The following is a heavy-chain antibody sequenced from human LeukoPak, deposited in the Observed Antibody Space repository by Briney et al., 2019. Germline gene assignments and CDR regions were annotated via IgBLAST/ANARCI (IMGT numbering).Heavy chain of an antibody. Sequence: GGTLRLSCAASGFTLSNAWMSWVRQAPATRLEWAGRVKSKTDGGTTDYAAPVKGRFTISRDDSKNTLYLQMNSLKTEDTAVYYCIRTMVRGPIYVDYWGQGTLVTVSS. CDR1: GFTLSNAW. CDR3: IRTMVRGPIYVDY. CDR2: VKSKTDGGTT. V-gene: IGHV3-15*01. J-gene: IGHJ4*02. D-gene: IGHD3-10*01.